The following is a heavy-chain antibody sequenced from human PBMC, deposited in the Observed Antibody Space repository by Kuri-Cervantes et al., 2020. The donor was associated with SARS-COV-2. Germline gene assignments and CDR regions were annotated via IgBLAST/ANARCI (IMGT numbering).Heavy chain of an antibody. CDR2: VYYSGST. CDR3: AREGTHLSSYYYMDV. V-gene: IGHV4-39*02. D-gene: IGHD2/OR15-2a*01. CDR1: GGSISSQSYY. J-gene: IGHJ6*03. Sequence: SETLSLTCTVSGGSISSQSYYWGWIRQPPGKGLEWIGSVYYSGSTYYNPSLKSRVTISLDTSKNQLSLNLNSVTAADTAVFYCAREGTHLSSYYYMDVWGKGTTVTVSS.